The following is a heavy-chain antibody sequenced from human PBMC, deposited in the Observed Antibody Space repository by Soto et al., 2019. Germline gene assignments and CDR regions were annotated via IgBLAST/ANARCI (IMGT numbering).Heavy chain of an antibody. V-gene: IGHV1-8*02. Sequence: EASVKVSCKASGYTFTSYDRNRLRQATGHGLEWMGWMNPNNGNTGYAQKFQGRVTMTRNTSISTDHMELRGLISEDTAVYYGARGIGVSYGDSGAFDYWGQGTLVTVSS. D-gene: IGHD4-17*01. CDR1: GYTFTSYD. J-gene: IGHJ4*02. CDR2: MNPNNGNT. CDR3: ARGIGVSYGDSGAFDY.